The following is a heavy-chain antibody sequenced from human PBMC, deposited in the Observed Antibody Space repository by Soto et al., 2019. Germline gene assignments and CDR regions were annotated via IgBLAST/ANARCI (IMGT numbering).Heavy chain of an antibody. CDR2: IYYSGST. Sequence: LSVTCSVADGSIRSGGYYWSRNRQHPGKGLEWIGYIYYSGSTYYNPSLKSRVTISVDTSKNQFSLKLSSVTAADTAVYYCARAGIARRMAIVATIPGPYWYFDLWGRGTLVTVSS. D-gene: IGHD5-12*01. V-gene: IGHV4-31*03. CDR1: DGSIRSGGYY. CDR3: ARAGIARRMAIVATIPGPYWYFDL. J-gene: IGHJ2*01.